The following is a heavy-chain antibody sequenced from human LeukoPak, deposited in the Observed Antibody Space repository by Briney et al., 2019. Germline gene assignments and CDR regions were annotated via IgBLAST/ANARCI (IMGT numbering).Heavy chain of an antibody. Sequence: SETLSLTCAVYGGSFSGYYWSWIRQPPGKGLEWIGEINHSGSTNYNPSLKSRVTISVDTSKSQFSLKVSSVTAADTAVYYCARDYDFWSAYSYGMDVWGQGTTVTVSS. V-gene: IGHV4-34*01. CDR3: ARDYDFWSAYSYGMDV. CDR2: INHSGST. J-gene: IGHJ6*02. D-gene: IGHD3-3*01. CDR1: GGSFSGYY.